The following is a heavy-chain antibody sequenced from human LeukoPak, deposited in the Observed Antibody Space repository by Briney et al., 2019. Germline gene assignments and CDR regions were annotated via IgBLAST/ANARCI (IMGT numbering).Heavy chain of an antibody. CDR3: VRDSGSSYGYYFLH. V-gene: IGHV3-21*01. CDR2: ISSSSSSHM. J-gene: IGHJ1*01. Sequence: GGSLRLSCAASGFTFSSYAMSWVRQAPGKGLEWVSSISSSSSSHMFYADSVKGRFSISRDNANNSLYLQMNSLRAEDTAVYYCVRDSGSSYGYYFLHWGQGTLVTVSS. CDR1: GFTFSSYA. D-gene: IGHD1-26*01.